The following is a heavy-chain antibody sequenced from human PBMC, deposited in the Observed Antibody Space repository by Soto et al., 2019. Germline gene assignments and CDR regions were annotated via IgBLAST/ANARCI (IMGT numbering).Heavy chain of an antibody. Sequence: EVQLVESGGGLVQPGGSLRLSCSASGFTFSSYAMHWVRQAPGKGLEYVSAISSNGGSTYYADSVKGRFTISRDNSKNTLYLQMSSLRAEDTAVYYCVKVRSPHLGGYYRAAPYFDYWGQGTLVTVSS. CDR1: GFTFSSYA. CDR2: ISSNGGST. J-gene: IGHJ4*02. V-gene: IGHV3-64D*06. D-gene: IGHD3-3*01. CDR3: VKVRSPHLGGYYRAAPYFDY.